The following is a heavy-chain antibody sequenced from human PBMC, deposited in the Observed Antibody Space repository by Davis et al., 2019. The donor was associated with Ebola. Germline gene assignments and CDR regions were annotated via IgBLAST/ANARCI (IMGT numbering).Heavy chain of an antibody. CDR3: ARYSNYVGYFDY. V-gene: IGHV3-66*01. Sequence: GESLKISCVASGSGFTVSSNYMNWVRQAPGKGLEWVSVIYSGGSTYYIDSVKGRFIISRDNAKNSLYLQMNSLRAEDTAVYYCARYSNYVGYFDYWGQGTLVTVSS. CDR2: IYSGGST. J-gene: IGHJ4*02. CDR1: GSGFTVSSNY. D-gene: IGHD4-11*01.